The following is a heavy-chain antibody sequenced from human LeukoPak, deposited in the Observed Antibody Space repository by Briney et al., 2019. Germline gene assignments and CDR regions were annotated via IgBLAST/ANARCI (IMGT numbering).Heavy chain of an antibody. J-gene: IGHJ4*02. CDR3: ARVRSSGWPGALGY. V-gene: IGHV3-74*01. Sequence: GGSLRLSCAASGFTFSSYWMHWVRHAPGKGLVWVSRINSDGSSTSYADSVKGRFTISRDNAKNTLYLQMNSLRAEDTAVYYCARVRSSGWPGALGYWGQGTLVTVSS. CDR2: INSDGSST. D-gene: IGHD6-19*01. CDR1: GFTFSSYW.